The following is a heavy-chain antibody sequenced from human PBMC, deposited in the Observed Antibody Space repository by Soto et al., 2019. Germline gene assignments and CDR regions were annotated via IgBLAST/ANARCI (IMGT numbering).Heavy chain of an antibody. D-gene: IGHD3-16*01. Sequence: QVQLLQSGAEVKKSGSSVKVSCKVSGGIFRRYAISWVRQAPGQGLEWLGGIVPIFDITNYAQKFQGRVTSTADESTSTAYMDLTSLRSEDTAVYYCARPDEGSYSSNHHYYYALDVWGQGTTVTVSS. CDR2: IVPIFDIT. CDR1: GGIFRRYA. CDR3: ARPDEGSYSSNHHYYYALDV. J-gene: IGHJ6*02. V-gene: IGHV1-69*01.